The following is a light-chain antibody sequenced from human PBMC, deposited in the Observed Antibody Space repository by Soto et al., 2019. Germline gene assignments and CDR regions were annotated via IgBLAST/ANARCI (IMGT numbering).Light chain of an antibody. CDR1: QSVTSSY. V-gene: IGKV3-20*01. Sequence: EIVLTQSPGTLSLSPGERATLSCRASQSVTSSYLAWYQQKPGQAPSLLIYGASSRATDLPDRFSGSGSGTDFTLTASRLEPEDFAVYYCQQYGSSLFTFGPGTEVDIK. CDR2: GAS. J-gene: IGKJ3*01. CDR3: QQYGSSLFT.